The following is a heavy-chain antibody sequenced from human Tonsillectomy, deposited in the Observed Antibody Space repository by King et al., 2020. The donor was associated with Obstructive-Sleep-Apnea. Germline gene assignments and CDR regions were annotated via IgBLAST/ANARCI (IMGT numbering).Heavy chain of an antibody. J-gene: IGHJ5*02. CDR2: IRSKGFAGTT. D-gene: IGHD3-3*01. CDR3: TREKHPYDFWSSPSDT. Sequence: VQLVESGGGLVQPGRSLRLSCTASGFTFGDYAMSWFRQAPGKGLEWVGFIRSKGFAGTTEYGASVKGRFIISRDDYKRTAYLQMNSLKIEDTAMYYCTREKHPYDFWSSPSDTWGRGTLFTVSS. CDR1: GFTFGDYA. V-gene: IGHV3-49*03.